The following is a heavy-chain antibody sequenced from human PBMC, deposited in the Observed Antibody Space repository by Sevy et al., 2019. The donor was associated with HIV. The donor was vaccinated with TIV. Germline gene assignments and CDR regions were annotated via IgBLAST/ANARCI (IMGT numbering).Heavy chain of an antibody. CDR1: GGSFSGYY. J-gene: IGHJ6*02. CDR2: INHSGST. V-gene: IGHV4-34*01. CDR3: ARARPYYDILTGYYYYYGMDV. Sequence: SETLSLTCAVYGGSFSGYYWSWIHQPPGKGLEWIGEINHSGSTNYNPSLKSRVTISVDTSKNQFSLKLSSVTAADTAVYYCARARPYYDILTGYYYYYGMDVWGQGTTVTVSS. D-gene: IGHD3-9*01.